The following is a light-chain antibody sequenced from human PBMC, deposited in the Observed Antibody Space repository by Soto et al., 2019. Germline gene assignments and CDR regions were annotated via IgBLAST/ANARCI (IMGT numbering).Light chain of an antibody. V-gene: IGKV3-20*01. Sequence: IVLTQSPCTLSLSPGERTTLSCRASQSVSNNYLAWYQQKPGQAPRLLIHGASSRATGIPDRFSGSGSGTDFTLTISRLGPEDFAVYYCQQYGTSPWTFGGGTKVDIK. CDR2: GAS. CDR3: QQYGTSPWT. J-gene: IGKJ4*01. CDR1: QSVSNNY.